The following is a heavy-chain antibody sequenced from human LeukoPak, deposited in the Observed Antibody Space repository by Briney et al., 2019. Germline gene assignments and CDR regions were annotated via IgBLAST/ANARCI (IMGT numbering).Heavy chain of an antibody. CDR3: ATSVAGTLWSYYYYGMDV. J-gene: IGHJ6*02. V-gene: IGHV3-48*02. CDR2: ISSSSSTI. D-gene: IGHD6-13*01. Sequence: GGSLRLSCAASGFTFSSYSMNWVRQAPGKGLEWVSYISSSSSTIYYADSVKGRFTISRDNAKNSLYLQMNSLRDEDTAVYYCATSVAGTLWSYYYYGMDVWGQGTTVTVSS. CDR1: GFTFSSYS.